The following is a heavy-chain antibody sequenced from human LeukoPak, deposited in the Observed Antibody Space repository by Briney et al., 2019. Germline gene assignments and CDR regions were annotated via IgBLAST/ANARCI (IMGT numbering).Heavy chain of an antibody. J-gene: IGHJ3*02. CDR3: ARDRSYGDTDAFDI. D-gene: IGHD4-17*01. Sequence: PGGSLRLSCAASGFTFSDYYMSWIRQAPGKGLEWVSYISSSGSTIYYADSVKGRFTISRDNAKNSLYLQMNSLRAEDTAVYYCARDRSYGDTDAFDIWGQGTMVTVSS. CDR2: ISSSGSTI. CDR1: GFTFSDYY. V-gene: IGHV3-11*01.